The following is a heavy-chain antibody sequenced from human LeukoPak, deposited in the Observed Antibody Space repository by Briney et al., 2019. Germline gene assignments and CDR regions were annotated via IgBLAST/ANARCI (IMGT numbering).Heavy chain of an antibody. D-gene: IGHD6-19*01. J-gene: IGHJ4*02. V-gene: IGHV3-9*03. CDR3: AKDGSIAVAGKYFDY. CDR2: ISWNSGSI. CDR1: GFTFDDYA. Sequence: GRSLRLSCAASGFTFDDYAMHWVRQAPGKGLEWVPGISWNSGSIGYADSVKGRFTISRDNAKNSLYLQMNSLRAEDMALYYCAKDGSIAVAGKYFDYWGQGTLVTVSS.